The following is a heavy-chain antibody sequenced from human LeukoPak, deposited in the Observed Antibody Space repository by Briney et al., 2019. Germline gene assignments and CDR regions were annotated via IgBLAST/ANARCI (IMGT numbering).Heavy chain of an antibody. V-gene: IGHV3-7*01. J-gene: IGHJ4*02. CDR1: GYTFRSYG. Sequence: GRSLRLSCAASGYTFRSYGMHWVRQAPGKGLEWVANINYGGSDRYYVDSVKGRFTISRDNAKNSLYLQMNSLTVEDTAVYYCTRGDPDYWGQGTLVTVSS. D-gene: IGHD2-21*02. CDR3: TRGDPDY. CDR2: INYGGSDR.